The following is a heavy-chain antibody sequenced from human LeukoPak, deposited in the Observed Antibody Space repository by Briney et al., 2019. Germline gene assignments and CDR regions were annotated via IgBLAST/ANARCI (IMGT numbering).Heavy chain of an antibody. D-gene: IGHD6-6*01. Sequence: ESLKISCKGSGYSFTKYWIGWVRQMPGKGLEWVGIIYPGDSDTRYCPSFQGQVTISADKSISTAYLQWSSLKASDTAMYYCARHESIQHGRNWFDPWGQGTLVTVSS. CDR1: GYSFTKYW. CDR2: IYPGDSDT. J-gene: IGHJ5*02. V-gene: IGHV5-51*01. CDR3: ARHESIQHGRNWFDP.